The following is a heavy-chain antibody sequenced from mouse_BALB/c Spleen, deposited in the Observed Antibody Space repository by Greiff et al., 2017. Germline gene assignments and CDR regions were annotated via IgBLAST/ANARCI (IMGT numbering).Heavy chain of an antibody. D-gene: IGHD1-1*01. CDR1: GYTFTNYW. V-gene: IGHV1-63*02. CDR3: ARIITTAPYAMDY. Sequence: VQLQESGAELVRPGTSVKISCKASGYTFTNYWLGWVKQRPGHGLEWIGDIYPGGGYTNYNEKFKGKATLTADTSSSTAYLQLSSLTSEDAAVYFCARIITTAPYAMDYWGQGTSVTVSS. CDR2: IYPGGGYT. J-gene: IGHJ4*01.